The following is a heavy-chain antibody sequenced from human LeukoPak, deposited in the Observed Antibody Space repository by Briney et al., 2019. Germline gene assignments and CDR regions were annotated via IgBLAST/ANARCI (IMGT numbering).Heavy chain of an antibody. J-gene: IGHJ5*02. Sequence: PVKVSCKASGGTFSSYAISWVRQAPGQGLEWMGGIIPIFGTANYAQKFQGRVTITTDESTSTAYMELSSLRSEGTAVYYCARSCSSTSCYSYNWFDPWGQGTLVTVSS. CDR1: GGTFSSYA. CDR3: ARSCSSTSCYSYNWFDP. V-gene: IGHV1-69*05. CDR2: IIPIFGTA. D-gene: IGHD2-2*01.